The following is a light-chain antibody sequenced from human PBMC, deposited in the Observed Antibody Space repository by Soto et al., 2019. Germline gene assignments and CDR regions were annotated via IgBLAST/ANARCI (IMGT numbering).Light chain of an antibody. J-gene: IGLJ1*01. V-gene: IGLV2-14*01. CDR2: EVS. CDR1: SSDVGFYNF. CDR3: SSYTSSTTRV. Sequence: QSALTQPASVSLSPGQSITISCTGTSSDVGFYNFVSWCQQYPGKAPKLMIYEVSNRPSGVSHRFSGSKSGNTASLTISGLQAEDEGDYYCSSYTSSTTRVFGTGTKVTVL.